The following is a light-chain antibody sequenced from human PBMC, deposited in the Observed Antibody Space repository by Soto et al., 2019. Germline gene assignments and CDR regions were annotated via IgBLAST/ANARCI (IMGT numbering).Light chain of an antibody. Sequence: QSALTQPASVSGSPGQSITISCTGTSSDVGNNNYVSWYQHNPGRAPKLMICDATNRPSGVSNRFSGSKSGNTASPTISGLQSEEEADYYCSSFTGSSDVFGTGTKLTVL. CDR2: DAT. CDR1: SSDVGNNNY. CDR3: SSFTGSSDV. J-gene: IGLJ1*01. V-gene: IGLV2-14*03.